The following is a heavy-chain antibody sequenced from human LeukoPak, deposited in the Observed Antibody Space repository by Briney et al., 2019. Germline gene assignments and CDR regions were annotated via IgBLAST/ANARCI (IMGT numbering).Heavy chain of an antibody. D-gene: IGHD2-2*02. CDR2: ISAYNGNT. CDR1: GYTFTSYG. Sequence: EASVKVSCKASGYTFTSYGISWVRQAPGQGLEWMGWISAYNGNTNYAQELQGRVTMTTDTSTSTAYMELRSLRSDDTAVYYCARDSYCSSTSCYTTGRNWFDPWGQGTLVTVSS. J-gene: IGHJ5*02. V-gene: IGHV1-18*01. CDR3: ARDSYCSSTSCYTTGRNWFDP.